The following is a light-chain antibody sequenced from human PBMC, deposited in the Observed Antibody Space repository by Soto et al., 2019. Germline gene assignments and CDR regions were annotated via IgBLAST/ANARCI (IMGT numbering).Light chain of an antibody. Sequence: IVMTQSPLSLPVTPGEPASISCRSSQSLLHSNGYNYLDWYLQKPGQSPQLLIYLGSNRASGVPDRFSGSGSVTDFTLKISRVEAEDVGVYYCMQALQTPRTFGQGTKLEIK. CDR2: LGS. CDR3: MQALQTPRT. CDR1: QSLLHSNGYNY. V-gene: IGKV2-28*01. J-gene: IGKJ2*01.